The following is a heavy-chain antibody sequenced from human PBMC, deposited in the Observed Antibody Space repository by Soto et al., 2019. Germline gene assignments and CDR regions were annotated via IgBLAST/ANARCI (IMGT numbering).Heavy chain of an antibody. CDR1: GGSMTNYY. J-gene: IGHJ4*02. CDR3: ARGGVNWNYDY. V-gene: IGHV4-59*01. Sequence: QVQPQESGPGLVKPSETLSLTCTVSGGSMTNYYWTWIRQPPGKGLEWIGYIYSSGSTNYNPSLKSRVTISVDTSKNQFSLKLSSVIAADTAVYYCARGGVNWNYDYWGQGTLVTVSS. D-gene: IGHD1-20*01. CDR2: IYSSGST.